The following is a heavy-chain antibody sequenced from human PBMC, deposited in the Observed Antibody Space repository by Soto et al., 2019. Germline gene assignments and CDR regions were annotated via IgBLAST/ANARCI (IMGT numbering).Heavy chain of an antibody. D-gene: IGHD1-1*01. V-gene: IGHV4-34*01. Sequence: SETLSLTCAVYGGSFSGYYWSWIRQPPGKGLEWIGEINHSGSTNYNPSLKSRVTISVDTSKNQFSLKLSSVTAADTAVYYCARARNWNEKGLFDYWGQGTLVTVSS. CDR3: ARARNWNEKGLFDY. CDR2: INHSGST. CDR1: GGSFSGYY. J-gene: IGHJ4*02.